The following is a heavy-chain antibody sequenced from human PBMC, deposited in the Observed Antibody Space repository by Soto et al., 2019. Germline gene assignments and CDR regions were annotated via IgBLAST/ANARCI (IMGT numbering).Heavy chain of an antibody. D-gene: IGHD3-16*01. CDR2: INHSGST. J-gene: IGHJ4*02. V-gene: IGHV4-34*01. CDR1: GGSFSGYY. Sequence: SETLSLTCAVYGGSFSGYYWSWIRQPPGKGLEWIGEINHSGSTNYNPSLKSRVTISVDTSKNQFFLKLSSVTAADTAVYYCARGITPRGTYYFDYWGQGTLVTVSS. CDR3: ARGITPRGTYYFDY.